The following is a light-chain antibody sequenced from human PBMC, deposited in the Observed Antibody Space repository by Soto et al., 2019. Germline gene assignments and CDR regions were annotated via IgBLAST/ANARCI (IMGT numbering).Light chain of an antibody. J-gene: IGKJ1*01. V-gene: IGKV3-11*01. CDR2: DAS. CDR1: QSVSSY. CDR3: QQRSNWWT. Sequence: EIALTPSPGPLSLSPGESAPISCRASQSVSSYLAWYQRKPGQAPRLLIYDASNRATGIPGRFSGSGSGTDFTLTISSLEPEDFAVYYCQQRSNWWTFGQGTKVDIK.